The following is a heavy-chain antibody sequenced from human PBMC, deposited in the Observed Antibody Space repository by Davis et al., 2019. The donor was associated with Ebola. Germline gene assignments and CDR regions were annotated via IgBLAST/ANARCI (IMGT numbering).Heavy chain of an antibody. Sequence: ASVKVSCKASGYTFTSYGITWVRQAPGRGLEWMGWINPHNGNTNYAQNVQGRVTMTTDTSTSTAYMEVGSLRSDDTAVYYCARAQFPTTSDHWGQGTLVTVSS. J-gene: IGHJ4*02. V-gene: IGHV1-18*04. CDR3: ARAQFPTTSDH. CDR1: GYTFTSYG. CDR2: INPHNGNT. D-gene: IGHD1-1*01.